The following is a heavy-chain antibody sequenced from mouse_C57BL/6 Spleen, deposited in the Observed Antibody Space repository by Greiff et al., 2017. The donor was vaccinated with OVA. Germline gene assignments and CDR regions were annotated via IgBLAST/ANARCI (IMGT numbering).Heavy chain of an antibody. J-gene: IGHJ2*01. V-gene: IGHV5-4*01. CDR1: GFTFSSYA. CDR3: ARDGGYYDFDY. Sequence: DVQLVESGGGLVKPGGSLKLSCAASGFTFSSYAMSWVRQTPEKRLEWVATISDGGSYTYYPDNVKGRFTISRDNAKNNLYLQMSHLKSEDTAMYYCARDGGYYDFDYWGQGTTLTVSS. D-gene: IGHD2-3*01. CDR2: ISDGGSYT.